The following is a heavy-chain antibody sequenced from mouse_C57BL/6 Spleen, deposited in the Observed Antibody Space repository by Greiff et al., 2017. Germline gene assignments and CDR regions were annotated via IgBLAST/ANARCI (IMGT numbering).Heavy chain of an antibody. V-gene: IGHV1-81*01. Sequence: VQLQESGAELARPGASVKLSCKASGYTFTSYGISWVKQRTGQGLEWIGEIYPRSGNTYYNEKFKGKATLTADKSSSTAYMELRSLTSEDSAVYFCARGRAVVATNAMDYWGQGTSVTVSS. CDR1: GYTFTSYG. J-gene: IGHJ4*01. CDR2: IYPRSGNT. CDR3: ARGRAVVATNAMDY. D-gene: IGHD1-1*01.